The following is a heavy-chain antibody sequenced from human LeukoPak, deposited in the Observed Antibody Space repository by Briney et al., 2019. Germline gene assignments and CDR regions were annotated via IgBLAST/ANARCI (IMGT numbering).Heavy chain of an antibody. D-gene: IGHD6-19*01. CDR2: IWYDGLTK. CDR1: GFIFSNYG. CDR3: AREWGRIAVAGGPGY. J-gene: IGHJ4*02. V-gene: IGHV3-33*01. Sequence: GGSLRLSCEASGFIFSNYGMHWVRQAPGKGLEWLALIWYDGLTKFYADSVKGRFTISRDNSGNTLFLHMTSLRVEDTAVYYRAREWGRIAVAGGPGYWGQGALVTVSS.